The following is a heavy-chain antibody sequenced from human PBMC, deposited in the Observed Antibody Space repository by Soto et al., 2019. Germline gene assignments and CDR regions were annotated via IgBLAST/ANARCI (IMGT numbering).Heavy chain of an antibody. J-gene: IGHJ4*02. CDR2: ILWNSDSI. D-gene: IGHD6-25*01. Sequence: GGSLRLSCAASGFTFEDYAMHWVRQVPGKGLEWVSGILWNSDSIGYADSVKGRFTISRDNAKNSLYLQMSGLRAEDTALYYCVKDSVAAGLNYFDSWGQGTLVTVSS. V-gene: IGHV3-9*01. CDR1: GFTFEDYA. CDR3: VKDSVAAGLNYFDS.